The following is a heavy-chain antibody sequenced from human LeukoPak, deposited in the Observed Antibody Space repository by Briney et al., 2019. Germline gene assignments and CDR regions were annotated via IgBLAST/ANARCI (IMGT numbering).Heavy chain of an antibody. Sequence: AETLSLTCAVYGGSFSGYYWSWIRQPPGKGREGVGEINHSGSTNYNPSLKSRVTISVDTSKNQFSLKLSSVTAADTAVYYCARGSYDFWSGYFEPQFGHWGQGTLVTVSS. CDR2: INHSGST. D-gene: IGHD3-3*01. CDR3: ARGSYDFWSGYFEPQFGH. V-gene: IGHV4-34*01. J-gene: IGHJ4*02. CDR1: GGSFSGYY.